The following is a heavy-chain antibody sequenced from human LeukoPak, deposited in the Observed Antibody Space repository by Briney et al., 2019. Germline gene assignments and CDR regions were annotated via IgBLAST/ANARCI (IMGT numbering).Heavy chain of an antibody. Sequence: ASVKVSCKVSGYTLTELSMHWVRQAPGKGLEGMGGFDPEDGETIYAQKFQGRVTMTEDTSTDTAYMELSSLRSEDTAVYYCATAGLATGTFDYWGQGTLVTVPS. CDR1: GYTLTELS. CDR2: FDPEDGET. D-gene: IGHD5-12*01. V-gene: IGHV1-24*01. CDR3: ATAGLATGTFDY. J-gene: IGHJ4*02.